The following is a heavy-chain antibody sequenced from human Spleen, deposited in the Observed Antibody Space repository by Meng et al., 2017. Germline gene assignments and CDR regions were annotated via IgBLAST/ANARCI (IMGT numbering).Heavy chain of an antibody. J-gene: IGHJ5*02. CDR2: INPNSGAT. CDR3: ARDFQEYDSRTYYEGSSWFGP. Sequence: ASVKVSCKASGYTFSDYFMHWLRQAPGQGLEWMGWINPNSGATNYAQKFLGRVTMTRDTSSRTAYMELNRLRSDDTAFYYCARDFQEYDSRTYYEGSSWFGPWGLGTLVTVSS. V-gene: IGHV1-2*02. CDR1: GYTFSDYF. D-gene: IGHD3-10*01.